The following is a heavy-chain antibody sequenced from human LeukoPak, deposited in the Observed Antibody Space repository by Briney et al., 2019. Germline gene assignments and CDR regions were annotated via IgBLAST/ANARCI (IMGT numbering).Heavy chain of an antibody. CDR3: ARDSYGDQHFDY. J-gene: IGHJ4*02. D-gene: IGHD4-17*01. Sequence: PSETLSLTCTVSGGSISSSSYYWGWIRQPPGKGLEWIGSIYYSGSTYYNPSLKSRVTISVDTSKNQFSLKLSSVTAADTAVYYCARDSYGDQHFDYWGQGTLVTVSS. CDR1: GGSISSSSYY. CDR2: IYYSGST. V-gene: IGHV4-39*07.